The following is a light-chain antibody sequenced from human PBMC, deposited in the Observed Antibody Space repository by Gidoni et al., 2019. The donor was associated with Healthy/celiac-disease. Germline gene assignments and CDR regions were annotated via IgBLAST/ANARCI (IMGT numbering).Light chain of an antibody. CDR1: KLGDKY. CDR2: QDS. V-gene: IGLV3-1*01. CDR3: KAWDSRTHVV. Sequence: SYALTQPPSLSLSPGQTASITCSGDKLGDKYACWYQQKPGQSPVLVIYQDSKRPSGIPERLSGSNSGNTATRTISGTQAMDEADYYCKAWDSRTHVVFGGGTKLTVI. J-gene: IGLJ2*01.